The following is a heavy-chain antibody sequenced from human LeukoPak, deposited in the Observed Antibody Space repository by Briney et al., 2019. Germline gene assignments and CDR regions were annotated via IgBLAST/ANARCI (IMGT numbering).Heavy chain of an antibody. V-gene: IGHV4-4*09. CDR3: ARRGIGWFDP. Sequence: SETLSLTCTVSGGSISSYYWSWIRQPPGRGLEWIGYIYTSGSTNYNPCLKSRVTISVDPSKNQFSLKLSSVTAADTAVYYCARRGIGWFDPWGQGTLVTVSS. CDR2: IYTSGST. J-gene: IGHJ5*02. D-gene: IGHD3-10*01. CDR1: GGSISSYY.